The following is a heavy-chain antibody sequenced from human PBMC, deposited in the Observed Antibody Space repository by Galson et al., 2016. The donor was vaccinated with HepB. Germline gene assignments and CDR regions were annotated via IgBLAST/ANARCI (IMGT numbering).Heavy chain of an antibody. CDR2: MNPNSGNT. V-gene: IGHV1-8*01. CDR1: GYTFTSHD. J-gene: IGHJ4*02. CDR3: ARGGVVAALPEDF. D-gene: IGHD2-15*01. Sequence: SVKVSCKASGYTFTSHDINWVRQAPGQGLEWMGWMNPNSGNTDYAPKLQARVTMTRNTSTSTAYMELSSLRSDDTAVYYCARGGVVAALPEDFWGQGTLVIVSS.